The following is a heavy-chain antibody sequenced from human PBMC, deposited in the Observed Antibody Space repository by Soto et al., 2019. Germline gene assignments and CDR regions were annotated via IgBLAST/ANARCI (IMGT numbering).Heavy chain of an antibody. CDR2: IKQEGSEK. CDR1: GFTFSSYW. J-gene: IGHJ4*02. D-gene: IGHD3-22*01. Sequence: PGGSLRLSCAASGFTFSSYWMSWVRQAPGKGLEWVANIKQEGSEKYYVDSVKGRFTISRDNAKNSLYLQMNSLRAEDTAVYYCARTNPYYYDSSGYFDFWGQGTLVTVSS. V-gene: IGHV3-7*05. CDR3: ARTNPYYYDSSGYFDF.